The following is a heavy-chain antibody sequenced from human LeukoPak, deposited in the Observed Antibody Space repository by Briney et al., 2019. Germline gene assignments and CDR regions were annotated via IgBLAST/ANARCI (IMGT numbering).Heavy chain of an antibody. CDR3: ARDGGWLQTQNHYYYHGMDV. J-gene: IGHJ6*02. CDR2: ILPIFDMA. D-gene: IGHD5-24*01. Sequence: SVKVSCKASGGTFSTYAITWVRQAPGQGLEWMGRILPIFDMANYAQKFQGRVTITSDKSTRTAYMELSSLRSDDTAVYYCARDGGWLQTQNHYYYHGMDVWGQGTTVTVSS. V-gene: IGHV1-69*04. CDR1: GGTFSTYA.